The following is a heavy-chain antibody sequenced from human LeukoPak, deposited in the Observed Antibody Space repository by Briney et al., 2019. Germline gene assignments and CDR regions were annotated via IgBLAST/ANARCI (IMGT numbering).Heavy chain of an antibody. J-gene: IGHJ4*02. D-gene: IGHD3-16*02. V-gene: IGHV4-39*01. CDR1: GGSISSSGHY. CDR2: IYYNGNT. Sequence: IPSETLSLTCTVSGGSISSSGHYWGWIRQPPGKGLEWIGSIYYNGNTYYNPSLKSRVTIFVDTSKNQFSLKLTSVTAADTAVYYCARAHYEDVWGSYRTDPNYFDYWGQGTLVTVSS. CDR3: ARAHYEDVWGSYRTDPNYFDY.